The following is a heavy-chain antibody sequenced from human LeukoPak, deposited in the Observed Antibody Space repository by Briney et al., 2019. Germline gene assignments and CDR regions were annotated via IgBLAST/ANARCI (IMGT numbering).Heavy chain of an antibody. J-gene: IGHJ4*02. CDR3: AREGEAVAGFFDY. CDR1: GFTVSSNY. Sequence: GGSLRLSCAASGFTVSSNYMSWVRQAPGKGLEWVSVIYSGGSTYYADSVKGRFTISRDNSKNTLYLQMNSLRAEDTAVYYCAREGEAVAGFFDYWGQGTLVTVSS. V-gene: IGHV3-53*01. D-gene: IGHD6-19*01. CDR2: IYSGGST.